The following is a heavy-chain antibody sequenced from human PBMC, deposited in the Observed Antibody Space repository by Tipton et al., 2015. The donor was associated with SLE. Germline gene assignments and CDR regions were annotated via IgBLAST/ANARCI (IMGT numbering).Heavy chain of an antibody. CDR3: ASNPITIFGVVYY. CDR1: GGSFSGYY. CDR2: INHSGST. Sequence: LRLSCAVYGGSFSGYYWSWIRQPPGKGLEWIGEINHSGSTNYNPSLKSRVTVSVDTSKNQFSLKLSSVTAADTAVYYCASNPITIFGVVYYWGQGTLVTVSS. D-gene: IGHD3-3*01. V-gene: IGHV4-34*01. J-gene: IGHJ4*02.